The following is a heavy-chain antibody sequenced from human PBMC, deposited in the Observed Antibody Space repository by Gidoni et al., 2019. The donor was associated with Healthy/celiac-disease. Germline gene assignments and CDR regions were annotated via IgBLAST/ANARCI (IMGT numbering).Heavy chain of an antibody. V-gene: IGHV3-7*01. CDR3: ASFCSSTSCSNYYYYGMDV. J-gene: IGHJ6*02. D-gene: IGHD2-2*01. Sequence: EVQLVESGGGLVQPGGSLRLSCAASGFTFSSYWMSWVRQAPGKGLEWVANIKQDGSEKYYVDSVKGRFTISRDNAKNSLYLQMNSLRAEDTAVYYCASFCSSTSCSNYYYYGMDVWGQGTTVTVSS. CDR2: IKQDGSEK. CDR1: GFTFSSYW.